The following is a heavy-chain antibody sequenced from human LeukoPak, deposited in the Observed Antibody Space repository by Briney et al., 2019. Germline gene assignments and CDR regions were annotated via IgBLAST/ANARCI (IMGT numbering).Heavy chain of an antibody. CDR1: GYTFTAYY. V-gene: IGHV1-2*04. CDR3: ARGTPGSYLGY. CDR2: INPNSGGT. J-gene: IGHJ4*02. Sequence: ASVKVSCKASGYTFTAYYMHWVRQAPGQGLEWMGWINPNSGGTNYAQKFKGWVTLTRDTSVNTTYMELSRLTSDVTAVYFCARGTPGSYLGYWGQGTLVAVSP. D-gene: IGHD3-16*02.